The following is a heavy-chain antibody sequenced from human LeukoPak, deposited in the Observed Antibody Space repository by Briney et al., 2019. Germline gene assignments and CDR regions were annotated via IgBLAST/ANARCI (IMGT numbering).Heavy chain of an antibody. CDR2: ISSGVSTI. V-gene: IGHV3-48*04. CDR3: ARGENSMYSSSWYGGIFDY. J-gene: IGHJ4*02. CDR1: GFTFSSYA. Sequence: GGSLRLSCAASGFTFSSYAMSWVRQAPGKGLEWVSYISSGVSTIYYADSVKGRFTMSRDNAKNSLDLQMNSLRAGDTAVYYCARGENSMYSSSWYGGIFDYWGQGTLVTVSS. D-gene: IGHD6-13*01.